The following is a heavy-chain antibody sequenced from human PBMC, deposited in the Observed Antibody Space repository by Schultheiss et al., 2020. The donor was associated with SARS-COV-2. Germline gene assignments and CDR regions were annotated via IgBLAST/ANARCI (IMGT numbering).Heavy chain of an antibody. CDR2: ISYDGSNK. J-gene: IGHJ4*02. V-gene: IGHV3-30*03. D-gene: IGHD3-16*01. CDR1: GFTFSSYG. Sequence: GGSLRLSCAASGFTFSSYGMHWVRQAPGKGLEWVAVISYDGSNKYYADSVKGRFTISRDNSKNTLYLQMNSLRAEDTAVYYCARDSVALYYFDYWGQGTLVTVSS. CDR3: ARDSVALYYFDY.